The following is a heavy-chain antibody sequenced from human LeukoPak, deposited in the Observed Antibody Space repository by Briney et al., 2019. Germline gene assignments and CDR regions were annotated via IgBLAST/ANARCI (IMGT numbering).Heavy chain of an antibody. CDR3: ARDRNSFHII. Sequence: GGSLRLSCAASGFTFNDYYMSWIRQAPGKGLEWVSYMSSSGSTIYYADSVKGRFTISRDNSKNTLYLQMNSLRAEDTAVYYCARDRNSFHIIWGQGTLVTVSS. V-gene: IGHV3-11*04. D-gene: IGHD1-14*01. CDR1: GFTFNDYY. J-gene: IGHJ4*02. CDR2: MSSSGSTI.